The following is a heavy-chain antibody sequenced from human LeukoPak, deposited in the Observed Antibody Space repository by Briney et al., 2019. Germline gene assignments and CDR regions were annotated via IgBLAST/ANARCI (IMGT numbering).Heavy chain of an antibody. CDR3: ARGPDYDFWSGYSTPYYFDY. CDR1: DGSISSHY. V-gene: IGHV4-59*11. J-gene: IGHJ4*02. Sequence: SETLSLTCTVPDGSISSHYWNWIRQPPGKGLEWIGFIYDSGSTNYNPSLYSRLTISVDTSKNQFSLKLSSVTAADTAVYYCARGPDYDFWSGYSTPYYFDYWGQGTLVTVSS. CDR2: IYDSGST. D-gene: IGHD3-3*01.